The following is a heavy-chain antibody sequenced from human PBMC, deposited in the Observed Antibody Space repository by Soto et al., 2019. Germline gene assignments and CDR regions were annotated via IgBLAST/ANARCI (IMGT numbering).Heavy chain of an antibody. Sequence: QVQLIQSGAEVKRPGASLNFSCRASGYAFNTYGVSWVRQAPGQGLEWVGWISTSSGHTNFAQNFQGRVTLTTDTSTSTAYMELRSLTSDDTAVYYCVRDRPSAAPFFDLWGQGTLVTVSS. CDR3: VRDRPSAAPFFDL. CDR1: GYAFNTYG. V-gene: IGHV1-18*01. D-gene: IGHD6-25*01. J-gene: IGHJ4*02. CDR2: ISTSSGHT.